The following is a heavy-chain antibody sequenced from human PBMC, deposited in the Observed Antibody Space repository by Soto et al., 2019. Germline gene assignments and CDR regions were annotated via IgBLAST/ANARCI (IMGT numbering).Heavy chain of an antibody. CDR1: GFTFSSYG. J-gene: IGHJ6*02. Sequence: QVQLVESGGGVVQPGTSLRLSCVTSGFTFSSYGIHWVRQAPGRGLEWVAVISYDGSNKYYADSVKGRFTISRDNFKNALYLQMNSLRVEDTAVSYCAKERYGQLYLEDYGMDVWGQGTTVTVSS. V-gene: IGHV3-30*18. CDR2: ISYDGSNK. CDR3: AKERYGQLYLEDYGMDV. D-gene: IGHD3-16*01.